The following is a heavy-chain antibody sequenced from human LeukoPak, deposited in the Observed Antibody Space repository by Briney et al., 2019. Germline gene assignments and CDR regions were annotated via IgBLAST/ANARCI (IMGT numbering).Heavy chain of an antibody. Sequence: PGGSLRLSCAASGFTFSSHDMYWVRQTGKRLEWVAASDSTGDTYYLDSVKGRFTISRETVKNSLSLQMNSLRVGDTGVYYCARGKTGDDYDVFDYWGQGVLVTVSS. D-gene: IGHD3-22*01. CDR2: SDSTGDT. CDR1: GFTFSSHD. V-gene: IGHV3-13*01. CDR3: ARGKTGDDYDVFDY. J-gene: IGHJ4*02.